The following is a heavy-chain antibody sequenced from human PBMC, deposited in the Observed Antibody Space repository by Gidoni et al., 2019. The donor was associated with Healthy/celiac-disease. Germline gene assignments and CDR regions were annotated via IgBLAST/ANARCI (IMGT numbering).Heavy chain of an antibody. J-gene: IGHJ3*02. D-gene: IGHD6-6*01. CDR1: GFTCSSHR. V-gene: IGHV3-21*01. CDR3: ARPLGRNIAARGRFDAFDI. Sequence: EVQLVESGGGLVKPGGSLRLSCAASGFTCSSHRMHWVRQAPGKGLEWVSSISSSSSYIYYADSVKGRFTISRDNAKNSLYLQMNSLRAEDTAVYYCARPLGRNIAARGRFDAFDIWGQGTMVTVSS. CDR2: ISSSSSYI.